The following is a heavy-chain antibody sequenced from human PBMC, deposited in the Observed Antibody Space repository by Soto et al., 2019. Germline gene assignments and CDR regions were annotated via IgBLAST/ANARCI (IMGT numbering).Heavy chain of an antibody. J-gene: IGHJ6*02. CDR2: ISAYNGNT. V-gene: IGHV1-18*04. Sequence: QVQLVQSGAEVKKPGASVKVSCKASGYTFTSYGISWVRQAPGQGLEWMGWISAYNGNTKYAQKLQVRVTMTTDTSTSTAYMDLRSLRSDDTAVYYCARDQKYPQNIAAVSLGANYSYYYGMDVWGQGTTVTVSS. D-gene: IGHD6-13*01. CDR3: ARDQKYPQNIAAVSLGANYSYYYGMDV. CDR1: GYTFTSYG.